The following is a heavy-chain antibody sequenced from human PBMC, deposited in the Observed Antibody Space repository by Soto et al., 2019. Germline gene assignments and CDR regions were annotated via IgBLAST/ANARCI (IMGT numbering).Heavy chain of an antibody. CDR2: ISGSGGST. CDR1: GFTFSSYA. Sequence: GGSLRLSCAASGFTFSSYAMSWVRQAPGKGLEWVSAISGSGGSTYYADSVKGRFTISRDNSKNTLYLQMNSLRADDTVVYYCAKGYDFWSGYYDYWGQGTLVTVSS. D-gene: IGHD3-3*01. J-gene: IGHJ4*02. CDR3: AKGYDFWSGYYDY. V-gene: IGHV3-23*01.